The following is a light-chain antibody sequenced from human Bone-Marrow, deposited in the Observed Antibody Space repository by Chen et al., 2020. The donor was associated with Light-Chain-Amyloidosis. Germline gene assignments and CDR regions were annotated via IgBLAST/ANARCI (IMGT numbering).Light chain of an antibody. V-gene: IGLV3-21*02. Sequence: SYVLPQPSSVSVPPGQTATISCGGNNIGSTSVHWYQQPPGQAPLLVVYDDSDRPSGIPERLSGSNSGNTATLTISRVGAGDEADYYCQVWDRSSDRPVFGGGTKLTVL. CDR1: NIGSTS. J-gene: IGLJ3*02. CDR2: DDS. CDR3: QVWDRSSDRPV.